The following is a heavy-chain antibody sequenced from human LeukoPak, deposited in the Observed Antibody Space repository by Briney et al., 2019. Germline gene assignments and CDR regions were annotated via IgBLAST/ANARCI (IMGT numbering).Heavy chain of an antibody. V-gene: IGHV3-23*01. D-gene: IGHD5-18*01. J-gene: IGHJ3*02. Sequence: GGSLRLSCAASGVTFSNFAMSWVRQVPEKGLEWVSTIRGGGAGAHYADSVKGRFTISRDNSRNTLYVEMNSLRAEDTAVYFCAKASYSYGNDAFDIWGQGTKVTVSS. CDR3: AKASYSYGNDAFDI. CDR2: IRGGGAGA. CDR1: GVTFSNFA.